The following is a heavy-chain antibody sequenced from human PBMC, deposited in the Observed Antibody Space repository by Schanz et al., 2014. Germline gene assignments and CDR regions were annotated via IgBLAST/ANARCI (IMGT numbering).Heavy chain of an antibody. J-gene: IGHJ4*02. D-gene: IGHD3-3*01. CDR3: VRDSFFAFDY. CDR1: GFTLNNAW. CDR2: IKSDGSST. Sequence: EVQLVESGGGLVKPGGSLRLSCATSGFTLNNAWMNWVRQAPGKGLVWVSRIKSDGSSTSYADSVKGRFTISRDNAKNTLYLQMNSLRAEDTAVYYCVRDSFFAFDYWGQGTLVTVSS. V-gene: IGHV3-74*01.